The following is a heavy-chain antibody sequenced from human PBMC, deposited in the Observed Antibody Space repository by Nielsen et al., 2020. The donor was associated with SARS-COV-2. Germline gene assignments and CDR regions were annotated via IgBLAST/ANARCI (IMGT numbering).Heavy chain of an antibody. CDR1: GGSIGSGSYY. CDR2: IYTSGST. D-gene: IGHD3-22*01. Sequence: SETLSLTCTVSGGSIGSGSYYWSWIRQPAGKGLEWIGRIYTSGSTNYNPSLKSRVTISVDTSKNQFSLKLSSVTAADTAVYYCALLADSSGYSNWFDPWGQGTLVTVSS. J-gene: IGHJ5*02. V-gene: IGHV4-61*02. CDR3: ALLADSSGYSNWFDP.